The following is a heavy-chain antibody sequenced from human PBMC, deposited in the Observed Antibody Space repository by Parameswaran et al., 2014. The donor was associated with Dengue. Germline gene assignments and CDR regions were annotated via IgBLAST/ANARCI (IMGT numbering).Heavy chain of an antibody. CDR2: INHSGST. J-gene: IGHJ4*02. CDR3: AHLWVYGDHPDQDY. Sequence: VRQMPGKGLEWIGEINHSGSTNYNPSLKSRVTISVDTSKNQFSLKLSSVTAADTAVYYCAHLWVYGDHPDQDYWGQGTLVTVSS. V-gene: IGHV4-34*01. D-gene: IGHD4-17*01.